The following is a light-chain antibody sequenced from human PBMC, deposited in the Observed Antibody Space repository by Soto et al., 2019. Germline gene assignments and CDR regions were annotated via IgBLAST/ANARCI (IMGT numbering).Light chain of an antibody. Sequence: DIQMTQSPSSVSASVGDRVTITCRASQGISSRLAWYQQKPGKAANLLIYAASRLQSGVPSRFSGTGSGTDFTLTISSLQPEDFAIYYCQQADSFPLTFGGGTKVEVK. CDR3: QQADSFPLT. CDR1: QGISSR. CDR2: AAS. V-gene: IGKV1-12*01. J-gene: IGKJ4*01.